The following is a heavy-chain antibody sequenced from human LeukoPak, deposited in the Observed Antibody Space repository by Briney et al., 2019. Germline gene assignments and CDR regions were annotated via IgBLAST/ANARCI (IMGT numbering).Heavy chain of an antibody. Sequence: GRSLRLSCAASGFTFSSYGMHWVRQAPGKGLEWVAVISHDGSNKYYADSVKGRFTISRDNSKNTLYLQMNSLRAEDTAVYYCAKDNTASSPGGDYWGQGTLVTVSS. J-gene: IGHJ4*02. CDR2: ISHDGSNK. D-gene: IGHD2/OR15-2a*01. CDR1: GFTFSSYG. V-gene: IGHV3-30*18. CDR3: AKDNTASSPGGDY.